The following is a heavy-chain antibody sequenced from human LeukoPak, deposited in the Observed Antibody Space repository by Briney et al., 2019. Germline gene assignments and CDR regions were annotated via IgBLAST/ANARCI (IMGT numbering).Heavy chain of an antibody. CDR3: ATRIRYFDWLFSFDY. Sequence: ASVKVSCMVSGYTLTELSMHWVRQAPGKGLEWMGGFDPEDGETIYAQKFQGRVTMTEDTSTDTAYMELSSLRSEDTAVYYCATRIRYFDWLFSFDYWGQGTLVTVSS. D-gene: IGHD3-9*01. CDR2: FDPEDGET. J-gene: IGHJ4*02. V-gene: IGHV1-24*01. CDR1: GYTLTELS.